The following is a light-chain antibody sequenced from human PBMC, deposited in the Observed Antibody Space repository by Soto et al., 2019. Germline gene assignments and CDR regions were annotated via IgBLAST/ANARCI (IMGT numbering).Light chain of an antibody. J-gene: IGKJ5*01. CDR2: DAS. Sequence: ILLTQSPGTLSLSPGERATLSCMASQSVSNNYLAWYQQKPGQAPRLLIYDASNRATGIPARFSGSGSGTEFTLTISSLQPDDFAVYYCQQRSNWPPFTFGQGTRLEI. V-gene: IGKV3-11*01. CDR1: QSVSNNY. CDR3: QQRSNWPPFT.